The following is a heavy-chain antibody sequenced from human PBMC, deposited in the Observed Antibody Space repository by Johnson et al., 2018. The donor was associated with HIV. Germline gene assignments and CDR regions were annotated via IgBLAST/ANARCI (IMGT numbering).Heavy chain of an antibody. CDR3: ARAIAAAGTVGVDAFDI. J-gene: IGHJ3*02. Sequence: VQLVESGGGVVQPGRSLRLSCAASGFTFNPYGIHWVRRAPGKGLEWVANIKQDGSETYYVDSVKGRFTISRDNAKNSLYLQMNSLRAEDTAVYYCARAIAAAGTVGVDAFDIWGQGTMVTVSS. V-gene: IGHV3-7*01. CDR1: GFTFNPYG. D-gene: IGHD6-13*01. CDR2: IKQDGSET.